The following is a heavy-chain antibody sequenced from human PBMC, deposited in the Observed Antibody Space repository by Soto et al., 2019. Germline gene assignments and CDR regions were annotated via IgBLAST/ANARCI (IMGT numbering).Heavy chain of an antibody. J-gene: IGHJ5*02. Sequence: SETLSLTCGVSGGTVASSHWWSWVRQSPGRGLEWIGNVYHTGDTNFNPSLQSRVTFSVDKSNNQFSLRLTSVTAADTAVYFCAREIVTAGGNNYFDPWGPGTLVIASA. CDR1: GGTVASSHW. V-gene: IGHV4-4*02. CDR3: AREIVTAGGNNYFDP. D-gene: IGHD2-21*02. CDR2: VYHTGDT.